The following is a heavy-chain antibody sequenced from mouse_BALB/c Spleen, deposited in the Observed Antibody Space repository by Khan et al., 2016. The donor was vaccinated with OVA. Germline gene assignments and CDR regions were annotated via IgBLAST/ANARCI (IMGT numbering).Heavy chain of an antibody. CDR3: VREGAYQRSDGWFAY. CDR1: GYTFTSYT. J-gene: IGHJ3*01. V-gene: IGHV1-4*01. CDR2: INPSNDYT. Sequence: QVQLKQSGAELARPGASVKMSCKASGYTFTSYTMHWVKQRPGQGLEWIGYINPSNDYTNYNQNFKDKATLIVDKSSSTAYMQLSSLTSEDSSVYYCVREGAYQRSDGWFAYWGQGTLVTVSA.